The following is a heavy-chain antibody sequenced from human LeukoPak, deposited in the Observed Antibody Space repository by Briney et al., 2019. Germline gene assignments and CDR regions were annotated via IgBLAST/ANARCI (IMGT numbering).Heavy chain of an antibody. CDR3: ARGLGYCSSTSCLSYYYYYGMDV. CDR2: INHSGST. CDR1: GGSFSGYY. Sequence: SETLSLTCAVYGGSFSGYYWSWIRQPPGKGLEWIGEINHSGSTNYNPSLKSRVTISVDTSKNQFSLKLSSVTAADTAVYYCARGLGYCSSTSCLSYYYYYGMDVWGQGTTVTVSS. V-gene: IGHV4-34*01. D-gene: IGHD2-2*01. J-gene: IGHJ6*02.